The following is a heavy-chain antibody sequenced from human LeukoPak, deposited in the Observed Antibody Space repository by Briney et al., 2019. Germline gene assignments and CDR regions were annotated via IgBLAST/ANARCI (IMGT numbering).Heavy chain of an antibody. J-gene: IGHJ6*04. D-gene: IGHD3-10*02. Sequence: PGGSLRLSCAASGFTFSRHGMHWVRQAPGKGLEWVTIISYDGSNTYYADSVKGRFTISRDNSKNMLFLQMNSLRAEDTAVYYCAELGITMIGGVWGKGTTVTISS. CDR2: ISYDGSNT. CDR3: AELGITMIGGV. V-gene: IGHV3-30*18. CDR1: GFTFSRHG.